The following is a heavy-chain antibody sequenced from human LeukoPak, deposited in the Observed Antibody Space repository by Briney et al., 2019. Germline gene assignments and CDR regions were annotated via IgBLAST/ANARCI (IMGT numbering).Heavy chain of an antibody. CDR1: GFIFSNYG. J-gene: IGHJ4*02. CDR2: ISASGSAT. Sequence: GGSLRLSCAASGFIFSNYGMNWVRQAPGKGLEWVAAISASGSATSYADSVRGRFTISRDNSKSTTYLQMNSQRAEDTAVFYCAKNLYPRDFWSGYFDYWGQGIPVTVSS. V-gene: IGHV3-23*01. D-gene: IGHD3-3*01. CDR3: AKNLYPRDFWSGYFDY.